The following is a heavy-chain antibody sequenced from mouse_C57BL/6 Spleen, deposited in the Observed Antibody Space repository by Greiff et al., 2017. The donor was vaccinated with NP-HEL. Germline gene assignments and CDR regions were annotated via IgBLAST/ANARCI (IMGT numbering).Heavy chain of an antibody. Sequence: EVMLVESGGGLVQPGGSMKLSCVASGFTFSNYWMNWVRQSPEKGLEWVAQIRLKSDNYATHYAESVKGRFTISRDDSKSSVYLQMNNLRAEDTGIYYCTGGSYYGSSFAYWGQGTLVTVSA. CDR2: IRLKSDNYAT. CDR3: TGGSYYGSSFAY. D-gene: IGHD1-1*01. V-gene: IGHV6-3*01. CDR1: GFTFSNYW. J-gene: IGHJ3*01.